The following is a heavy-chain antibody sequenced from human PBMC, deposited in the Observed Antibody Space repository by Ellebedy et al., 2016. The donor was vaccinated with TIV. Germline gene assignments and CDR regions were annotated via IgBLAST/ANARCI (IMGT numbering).Heavy chain of an antibody. J-gene: IGHJ4*02. Sequence: GGSLRLXCSASGFTFSHAWMNWVRQAPGKGLEWVSYISSSSSTIHYTVSAKGRFTISRDNAKNSLYLQMNSLRAEDTALYYCARADYGYQDNYWGQGTLVTVSS. D-gene: IGHD4-17*01. V-gene: IGHV3-48*04. CDR3: ARADYGYQDNY. CDR2: ISSSSSTI. CDR1: GFTFSHAW.